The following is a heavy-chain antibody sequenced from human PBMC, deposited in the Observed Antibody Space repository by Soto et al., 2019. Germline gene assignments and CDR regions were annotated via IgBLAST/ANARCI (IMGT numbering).Heavy chain of an antibody. CDR2: IYYSGST. J-gene: IGHJ6*03. CDR1: GGSISSSSYY. D-gene: IGHD3-3*01. V-gene: IGHV4-39*01. CDR3: ARHVGVQRITIFGVVPKHHHYMDV. Sequence: PSETLSLTCTVSGGSISSSSYYWGWTRQPPGKGLEWIGSIYYSGSTYYNPSLKSRVTISVDTSKNQFSLKLSSVTAADTAVYYCARHVGVQRITIFGVVPKHHHYMDVWGKGTTVPVSS.